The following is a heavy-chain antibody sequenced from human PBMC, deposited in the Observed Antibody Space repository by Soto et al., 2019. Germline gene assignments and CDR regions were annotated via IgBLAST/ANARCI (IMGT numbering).Heavy chain of an antibody. Sequence: ASVKVSCKASGNTFASYDINWVRQATGQGLEWMGWMNPNSGTTGYAQKFQGRVTMTRDTSISTAYLELNSLISEDTAVYYCAICKRESSSYVLWGQGTLVTVSS. D-gene: IGHD2-2*01. J-gene: IGHJ4*02. CDR3: AICKRESSSYVL. V-gene: IGHV1-8*01. CDR1: GNTFASYD. CDR2: MNPNSGTT.